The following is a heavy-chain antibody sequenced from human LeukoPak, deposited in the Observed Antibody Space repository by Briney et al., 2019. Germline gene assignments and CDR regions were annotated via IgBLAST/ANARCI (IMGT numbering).Heavy chain of an antibody. D-gene: IGHD5-12*01. CDR1: GGSISSGGYY. V-gene: IGHV4-30-2*01. Sequence: KPSETLSLTCTVSGGSISSGGYYWSWIRQPPGKGLEWIGYIYHSGSTYYNPSLKSRVTISVDTSKNQFSLKPSSVTAADTAVYYCARHGGGYSGPFVDYWGQGTLVTVSS. J-gene: IGHJ4*02. CDR2: IYHSGST. CDR3: ARHGGGYSGPFVDY.